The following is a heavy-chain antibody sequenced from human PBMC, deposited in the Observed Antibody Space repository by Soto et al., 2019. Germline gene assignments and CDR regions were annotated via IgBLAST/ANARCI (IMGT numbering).Heavy chain of an antibody. Sequence: SCAASGFTFSSYAMSWVRQAPGKGLEWVSAISGSGGSTYYADSVTGRFTISRDNSKNTLYLQMNSLRAEDTAVYYCAKVTSFLEWPRDYGMDVWGQGTTVTVSS. D-gene: IGHD3-3*01. V-gene: IGHV3-23*01. CDR2: ISGSGGST. CDR1: GFTFSSYA. CDR3: AKVTSFLEWPRDYGMDV. J-gene: IGHJ6*02.